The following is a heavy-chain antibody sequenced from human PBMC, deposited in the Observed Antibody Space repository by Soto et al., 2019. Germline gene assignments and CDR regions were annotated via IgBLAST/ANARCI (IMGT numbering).Heavy chain of an antibody. J-gene: IGHJ4*02. D-gene: IGHD2-15*01. CDR1: GFTFSSYA. Sequence: PGGSLRLSCAASGFTFSSYAMSWVRQAPGKGLEWVSAISGSGGSTYYADSVKGRFTISRDNSKNTLYLQMNSLRAEDTAVYYCAKEGCSGGSCYSYQYYFDYWGQGTLVTVSS. CDR3: AKEGCSGGSCYSYQYYFDY. V-gene: IGHV3-23*01. CDR2: ISGSGGST.